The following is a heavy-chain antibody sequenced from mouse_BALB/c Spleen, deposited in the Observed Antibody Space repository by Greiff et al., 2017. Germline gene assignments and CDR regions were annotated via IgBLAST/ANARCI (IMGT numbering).Heavy chain of an antibody. D-gene: IGHD3-1*01. CDR2: INPSNGGT. V-gene: IGHV1S81*02. J-gene: IGHJ4*01. CDR3: TRRGRSGYDYAMDY. CDR1: GYTFTSYY. Sequence: VQLQQPGAELVKPGASVKLSCKASGYTFTSYYMYWVKQRPGQGLEWIGGINPSNGGTNFNEKFKSKATLTVDKSSSTAYMKLSSLTSEDSAVYDGTRRGRSGYDYAMDYWGEGTSVTVAS.